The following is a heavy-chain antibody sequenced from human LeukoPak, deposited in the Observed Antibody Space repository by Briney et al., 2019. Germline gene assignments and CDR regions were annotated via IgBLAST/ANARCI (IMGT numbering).Heavy chain of an antibody. Sequence: GGSLRLSCAASGFTFSSYGMTWVRQAPGKGLEWVAVISSSGESTYYADSVKGRFTISRDNSKNTLYLQMNSLRAEDTAVYYCANLMVRGPLGMDVWGQGTTVTVSS. D-gene: IGHD3-10*01. V-gene: IGHV3-23*01. CDR1: GFTFSSYG. J-gene: IGHJ6*02. CDR2: ISSSGEST. CDR3: ANLMVRGPLGMDV.